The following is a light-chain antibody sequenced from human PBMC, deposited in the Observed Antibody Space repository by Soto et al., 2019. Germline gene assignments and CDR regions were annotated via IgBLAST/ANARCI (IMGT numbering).Light chain of an antibody. CDR1: TGDVGAYNF. CDR2: DAN. V-gene: IGLV2-11*01. CDR3: CSYAGSFTWV. Sequence: QSALTQPRSVSGSPRQSVTISCTGTTGDVGAYNFVSWYQLHPGKAPKLMIYDANKRPSGVPDRFSASKSGNTASLTISGLQAEDEADYYCCSYAGSFTWVFGGGTKLTVL. J-gene: IGLJ3*02.